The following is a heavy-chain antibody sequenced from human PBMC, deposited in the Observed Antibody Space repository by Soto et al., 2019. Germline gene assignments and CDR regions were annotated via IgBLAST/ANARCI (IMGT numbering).Heavy chain of an antibody. CDR1: GFTFSSYS. V-gene: IGHV3-21*01. J-gene: IGHJ6*02. D-gene: IGHD2-15*01. CDR2: ISSSSSYI. Sequence: GGSLRLSCAASGFTFSSYSMNWVRQAPGKGLEWVSSISSSSSYIYYADSVKGRFTISRDNAKNSLYLQMNSLRAEDTAVYYCARDRARSCSGGSCYSEDDYYYGMDVWGQGTTVTVSS. CDR3: ARDRARSCSGGSCYSEDDYYYGMDV.